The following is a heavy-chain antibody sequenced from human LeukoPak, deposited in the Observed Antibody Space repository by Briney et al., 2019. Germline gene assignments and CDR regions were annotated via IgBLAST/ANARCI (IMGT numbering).Heavy chain of an antibody. Sequence: VASVKVSCKASGYTFASYYMHWVRQAPGQGLEWMGIINPSGGSTSYAQKFQGRVTMTRDTSTSTVYMELSSLRSEDTAVYYCARDFGSSSSIVYFDYWGQGTLVTVSS. CDR1: GYTFASYY. J-gene: IGHJ4*02. CDR2: INPSGGST. CDR3: ARDFGSSSSIVYFDY. D-gene: IGHD6-6*01. V-gene: IGHV1-46*01.